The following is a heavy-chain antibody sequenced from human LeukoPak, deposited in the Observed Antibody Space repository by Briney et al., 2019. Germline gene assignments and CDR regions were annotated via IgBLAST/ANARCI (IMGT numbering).Heavy chain of an antibody. V-gene: IGHV4-31*03. D-gene: IGHD3-10*01. CDR2: IYYSGST. CDR3: ARERKSRAAFDI. Sequence: SQTLSLTCTVSGGSISSGGYYWSWIRQHPGKGLEWIGYIYYSGSTYYNPSLKSRVTISVDTSKNQFSLKLSSVTAADTAVYYCARERKSRAAFDIWGQGTMVTVSS. J-gene: IGHJ3*02. CDR1: GGSISSGGYY.